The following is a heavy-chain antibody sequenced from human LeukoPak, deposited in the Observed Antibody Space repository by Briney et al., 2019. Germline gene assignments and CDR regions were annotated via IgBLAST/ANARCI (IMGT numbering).Heavy chain of an antibody. J-gene: IGHJ4*02. V-gene: IGHV1-69*05. CDR2: IIPIFGTA. D-gene: IGHD5-18*01. Sequence: ASVKVSCKASGGTFSSYAISWVRQAPGQGLEWMGGIIPIFGTANYAQKFQGRVTITTDESTSTAYMELSSLRSEDTAVYYCARSSHKYSTFDYWGQGTLVTVPS. CDR3: ARSSHKYSTFDY. CDR1: GGTFSSYA.